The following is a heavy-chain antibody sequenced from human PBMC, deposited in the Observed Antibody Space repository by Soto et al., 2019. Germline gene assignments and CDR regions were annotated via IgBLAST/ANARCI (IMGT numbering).Heavy chain of an antibody. V-gene: IGHV4-4*02. J-gene: IGHJ5*02. D-gene: IGHD1-7*01. CDR1: GGSISSSNW. Sequence: SETLSLTCAVSGGSISSSNWWSWVRQPPGKGLEWIGEIYHSGSTNYNPSLKSRVTISVDKSKNQFSLKLSSVTAADTAVYYCARVPELRSGWFDPWGQGTLVTVSS. CDR2: IYHSGST. CDR3: ARVPELRSGWFDP.